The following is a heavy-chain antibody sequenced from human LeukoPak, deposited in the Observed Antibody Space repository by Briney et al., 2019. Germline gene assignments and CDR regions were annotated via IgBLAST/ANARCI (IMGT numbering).Heavy chain of an antibody. Sequence: GESLKISCKGSGYSFTSYWIGWVRQMPGKGLEGMGIIYPGDSDTRYSPSFQGQVTISADKSISTAYLQWSSLKASDTAMYYCARHVSYSSSWYAGHNWFDPWGQGTLVTVSS. D-gene: IGHD6-13*01. CDR1: GYSFTSYW. CDR3: ARHVSYSSSWYAGHNWFDP. J-gene: IGHJ5*02. V-gene: IGHV5-51*01. CDR2: IYPGDSDT.